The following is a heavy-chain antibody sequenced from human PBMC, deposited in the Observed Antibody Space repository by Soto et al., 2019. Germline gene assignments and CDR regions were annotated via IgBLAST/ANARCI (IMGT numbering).Heavy chain of an antibody. D-gene: IGHD5-18*01. CDR3: AKELGGYSYGYELDH. V-gene: IGHV3-9*01. Sequence: EVQLVESGGVVVQPGGSLRLSCAASGFTFDIYAMHWVRQAPGKGLEWVSSISWNSGTRGYADSVKGRFTISRDNAKNSLYLQMDSLRTEDTAFYYCAKELGGYSYGYELDHWGQGTLVAVSS. CDR1: GFTFDIYA. J-gene: IGHJ4*02. CDR2: ISWNSGTR.